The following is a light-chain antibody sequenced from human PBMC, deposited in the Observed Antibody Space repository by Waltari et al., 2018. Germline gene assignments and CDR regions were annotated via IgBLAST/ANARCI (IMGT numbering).Light chain of an antibody. CDR3: ASWGDGLSGPSVV. V-gene: IGLV1-47*01. CDR2: RND. Sequence: QSVLTQPPSASGTPGQRVTISCSGSSSNIGTNYIYWYQQLPGPAPKLLIFRNDQRPSGVPDLFSASKSGTSASLAISGLRSEDEADYYCASWGDGLSGPSVVFGGGTKLTVL. CDR1: SSNIGTNY. J-gene: IGLJ2*01.